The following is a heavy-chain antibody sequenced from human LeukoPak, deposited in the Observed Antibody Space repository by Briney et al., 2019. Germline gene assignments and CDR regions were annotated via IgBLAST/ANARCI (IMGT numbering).Heavy chain of an antibody. Sequence: PGGSLRLSCAASRFTFSNYWMNWVRQAPGKGLEWVANIKQDGSEKYFVDSVKGRFTISRDNAKNSLYLQMNSLRAEDTAVYYCAKEGAYPIVTYDSWGQGTLVTVSS. V-gene: IGHV3-7*01. CDR1: RFTFSNYW. J-gene: IGHJ5*01. D-gene: IGHD4-11*01. CDR2: IKQDGSEK. CDR3: AKEGAYPIVTYDS.